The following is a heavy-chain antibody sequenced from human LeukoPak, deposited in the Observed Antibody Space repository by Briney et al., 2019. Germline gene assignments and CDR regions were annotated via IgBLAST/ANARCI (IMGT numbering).Heavy chain of an antibody. D-gene: IGHD6-19*01. CDR2: IYYSGST. CDR3: ARDLSIAVAGRGFDP. J-gene: IGHJ5*02. Sequence: PSETLSLTCTVSGGSISSSSYYWGWIRQPPGKGLEWIGSIYYSGSTYYNPSLKSRVTISVDTSKNQFSLKLSSVTAADTAVYYCARDLSIAVAGRGFDPWGQGTLVTVSS. V-gene: IGHV4-39*07. CDR1: GGSISSSSYY.